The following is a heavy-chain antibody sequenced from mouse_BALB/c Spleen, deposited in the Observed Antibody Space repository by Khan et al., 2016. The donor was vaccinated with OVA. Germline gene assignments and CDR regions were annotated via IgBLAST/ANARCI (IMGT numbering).Heavy chain of an antibody. Sequence: QVQLQQSGAELVRPGVSVKISCKGSGYTFTDFSMHWVKQRHAMSLEWIGVISTYYGDADYNQKFKDKATMTVDKSSNTAYMDLARLTSEDSASFYCARGAGGDRFLYWGQGTLVTVSA. CDR2: ISTYYGDA. CDR1: GYTFTDFS. CDR3: ARGAGGDRFLY. V-gene: IGHV1S137*01. J-gene: IGHJ3*01. D-gene: IGHD3-2*01.